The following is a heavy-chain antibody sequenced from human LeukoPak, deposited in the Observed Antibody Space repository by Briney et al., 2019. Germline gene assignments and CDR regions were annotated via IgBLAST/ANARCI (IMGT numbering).Heavy chain of an antibody. D-gene: IGHD2-15*01. V-gene: IGHV1-46*01. J-gene: IGHJ4*02. CDR1: GYTFTSYY. CDR3: ARGNIVVAVAATILFDY. Sequence: GASVKVSCKASGYTFTSYYMHWVRQAPGQGLEWMGIINPSGGSTSYAQKFQGRVTMTRDTSTSTVYMELSSLRSEDTAVYYCARGNIVVAVAATILFDYWGQGTLVTVSS. CDR2: INPSGGST.